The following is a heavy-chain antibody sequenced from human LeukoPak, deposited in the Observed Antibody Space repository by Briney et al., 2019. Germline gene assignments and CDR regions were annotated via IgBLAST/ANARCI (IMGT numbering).Heavy chain of an antibody. CDR1: GGSVSSTNYY. D-gene: IGHD3-10*01. J-gene: IGHJ5*02. CDR2: MYYSGST. CDR3: ARRSEVNPYGSGTYLSWFDP. V-gene: IGHV4-39*01. Sequence: NPSETLSLTCSVSGGSVSSTNYYWGWIRQPPGKGLEWIGDMYYSGSTYYNPSLKSRVTISLDTSKNQFSLKLSSVTAADTAVYYCARRSEVNPYGSGTYLSWFDPWGQGTLVTVSS.